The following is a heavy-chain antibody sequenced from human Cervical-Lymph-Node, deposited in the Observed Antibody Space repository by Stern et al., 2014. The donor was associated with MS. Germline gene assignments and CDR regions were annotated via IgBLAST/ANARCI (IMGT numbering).Heavy chain of an antibody. V-gene: IGHV3-33*01. D-gene: IGHD6-19*01. CDR3: ARDSGQWLTTYYFDY. CDR1: GFTFSSYG. J-gene: IGHJ4*02. Sequence: VQLVESGGGVVQPGRSLRLSCAASGFTFSSYGMHWVRQAPGKGLEGVAVIWYDASNRYNADSVKGRFTISRDNSKNALYLQMNSLRVEDTAVYYCARDSGQWLTTYYFDYWGQGTLVTVSS. CDR2: IWYDASNR.